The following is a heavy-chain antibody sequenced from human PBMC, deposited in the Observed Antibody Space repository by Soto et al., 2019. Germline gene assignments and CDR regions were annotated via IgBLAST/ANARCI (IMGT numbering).Heavy chain of an antibody. Sequence: ASVKVSCKASGYTFTGYAMPWVRQAPGQRLEWMGWINAGNGNTKYSQKFQGRVTITRDTSASAAYMELSSLSSEDTAVYYCARAVAVPADFDYWGQGTLVTVSS. V-gene: IGHV1-3*01. D-gene: IGHD6-19*01. J-gene: IGHJ4*02. CDR2: INAGNGNT. CDR3: ARAVAVPADFDY. CDR1: GYTFTGYA.